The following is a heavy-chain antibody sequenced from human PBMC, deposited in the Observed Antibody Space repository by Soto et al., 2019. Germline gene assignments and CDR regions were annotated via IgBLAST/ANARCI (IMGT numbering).Heavy chain of an antibody. CDR2: FDPEEGKM. V-gene: IGHV1-24*01. D-gene: IGHD3-10*01. J-gene: IGHJ1*01. Sequence: ASVKVSCKVSGYSLDELCMHWVRQPPGKGLEWIGGFDPEEGKMIYAQNFQGRVTMTEDTSTDTAYMELNSLTSEDTAIYYCATDLGVALAPLSILYFQQWGQGTVVTVSS. CDR3: ATDLGVALAPLSILYFQQ. CDR1: GYSLDELC.